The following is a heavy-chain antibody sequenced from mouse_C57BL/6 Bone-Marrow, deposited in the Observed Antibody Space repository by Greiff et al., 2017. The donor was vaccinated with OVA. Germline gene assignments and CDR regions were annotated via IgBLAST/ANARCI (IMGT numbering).Heavy chain of an antibody. CDR1: GYSFTDYN. CDR2: INPNYGTT. Sequence: EVQLQQSGPELVKPGASVKISCKASGYSFTDYNMNWVKQSNGKSLEWIGVINPNYGTTSYNQKFKGKATLTVDQSTSTAYMQLNNLASEDSAVYYCARRDRGNWAWFAYWGQGTLVTVSA. CDR3: ARRDRGNWAWFAY. J-gene: IGHJ3*01. V-gene: IGHV1-39*01. D-gene: IGHD4-1*01.